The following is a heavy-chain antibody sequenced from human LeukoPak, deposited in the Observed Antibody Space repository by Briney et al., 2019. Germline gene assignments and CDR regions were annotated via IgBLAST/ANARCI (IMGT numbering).Heavy chain of an antibody. Sequence: GGSLRLSCAASGFTFDDYAMHWVRQAPGKCLEWGSGISWNSGSICYADSVKCRFTISRDNAKNSLYLQMNSLRAEDTALYYCAKDRDSSSHDAFDIWGQGTMVTVSS. J-gene: IGHJ3*02. CDR3: AKDRDSSSHDAFDI. D-gene: IGHD6-6*01. CDR2: ISWNSGSI. CDR1: GFTFDDYA. V-gene: IGHV3-9*01.